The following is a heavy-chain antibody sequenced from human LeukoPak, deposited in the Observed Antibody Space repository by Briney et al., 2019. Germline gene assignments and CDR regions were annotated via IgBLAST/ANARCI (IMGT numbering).Heavy chain of an antibody. J-gene: IGHJ3*01. Sequence: ASVKVSCKASGYTFTSYGISWVRQAPGQGLEWMGWISAYNGNTNYAQKLQGRVTMTTDTSTSTAYMELRSLRSDDTAVYYCAAATVAVPAAELRVWGQGTMVTVSS. CDR3: AAATVAVPAAELRV. D-gene: IGHD2-2*01. V-gene: IGHV1-18*01. CDR1: GYTFTSYG. CDR2: ISAYNGNT.